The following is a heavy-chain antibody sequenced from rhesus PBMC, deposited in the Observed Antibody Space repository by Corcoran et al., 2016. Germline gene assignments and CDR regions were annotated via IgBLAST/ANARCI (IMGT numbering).Heavy chain of an antibody. Sequence: QVQLQESGPGLVKPSETLSLTCAVSGSPIRSSCWRLRRPPPGRGLGWIGEINGNSGSTYYNPSLKSRVTISKDASKNQFSLKLSSVTAADTAVYYCAMGIAAAGIVTFDFWGQGLRVTVSS. CDR2: INGNSGST. V-gene: IGHV4-80*01. J-gene: IGHJ3*01. CDR3: AMGIAAAGIVTFDF. D-gene: IGHD6-25*01. CDR1: GSPIRSSC.